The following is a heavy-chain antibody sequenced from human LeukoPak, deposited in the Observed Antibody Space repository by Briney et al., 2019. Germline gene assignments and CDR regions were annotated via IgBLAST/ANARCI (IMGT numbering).Heavy chain of an antibody. D-gene: IGHD3-22*01. CDR2: ISPSGDRT. CDR1: GLTFGSYG. V-gene: IGHV3-23*01. CDR3: AIMHGYYDGSGYWVQ. J-gene: IGHJ4*02. Sequence: GGSLRLSCAASGLTFGSYGMSWVRQAPGKGLEWVSFISPSGDRTSNAGSVEGRFTISRDNPRDTLYLQMNSLRDEDTAGYYCAIMHGYYDGSGYWVQWGQGTLVTVSS.